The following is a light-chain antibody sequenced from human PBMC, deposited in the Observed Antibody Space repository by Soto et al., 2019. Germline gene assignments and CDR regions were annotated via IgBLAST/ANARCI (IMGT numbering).Light chain of an antibody. CDR2: QAS. CDR1: QTISSW. J-gene: IGKJ1*01. CDR3: QHYNSYSEA. Sequence: DIQLTQSPSTLSGSVGDRVTITYRASQTISSWLAWYPQKPGKAPKLLIYQASTLKSGVPSRFSGSGSGTEFTLTISSLQPYDFATYYCQHYNSYSEAFGQGTKVDIK. V-gene: IGKV1-5*03.